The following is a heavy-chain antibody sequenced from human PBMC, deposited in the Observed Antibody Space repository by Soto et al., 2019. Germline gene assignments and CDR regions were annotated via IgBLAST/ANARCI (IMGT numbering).Heavy chain of an antibody. CDR1: GFTFDDYA. CDR3: AVSIAAPPRYFDY. J-gene: IGHJ4*02. D-gene: IGHD6-6*01. V-gene: IGHV3-9*01. Sequence: PGGSLRLSCAASGFTFDDYAMHWVRQAPGKGLEWVSGISWNSGSIGYADSVKGRFTISRDNAKNSLYLQMNSLRAEDTALYYCAVSIAAPPRYFDYWGQGTLVTVSS. CDR2: ISWNSGSI.